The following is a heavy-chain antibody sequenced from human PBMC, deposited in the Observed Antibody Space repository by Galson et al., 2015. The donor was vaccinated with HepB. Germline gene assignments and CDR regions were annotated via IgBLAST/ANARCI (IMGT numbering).Heavy chain of an antibody. Sequence: SLRLSCAASGFTFGPSGMNWVRQAPGKGLEWVSYISSSSNAMYYADSVKGRFTISRDNAKNSLYLQMNSLRAEDTAVYYCAGEGKGATDYWGQGTLVTVSS. CDR1: GFTFGPSG. CDR3: AGEGKGATDY. V-gene: IGHV3-48*01. CDR2: ISSSSNAM. D-gene: IGHD1-26*01. J-gene: IGHJ4*02.